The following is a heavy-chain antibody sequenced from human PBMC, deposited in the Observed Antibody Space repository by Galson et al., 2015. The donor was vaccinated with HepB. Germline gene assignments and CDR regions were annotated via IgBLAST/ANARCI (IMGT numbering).Heavy chain of an antibody. CDR3: ARGWLVHYYYYYYMDV. V-gene: IGHV1-69*13. D-gene: IGHD6-19*01. J-gene: IGHJ6*03. CDR2: IIPIFGTA. CDR1: GGTFSSYA. Sequence: SVKVSCKASGGTFSSYAISWVRQAPGQGLEWMGGIIPIFGTANYAQKFQGRVTITADESTSTAYMELSSLRSEDTAVYYCARGWLVHYYYYYYMDVWGKGTTVTVSS.